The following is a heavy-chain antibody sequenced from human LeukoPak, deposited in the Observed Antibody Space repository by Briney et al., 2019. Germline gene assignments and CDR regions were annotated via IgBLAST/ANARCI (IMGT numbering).Heavy chain of an antibody. CDR3: CTLYYYDSSGYYFDY. J-gene: IGHJ4*02. CDR2: ISYDGSNK. V-gene: IGHV3-30*03. Sequence: PGGSLRLSCAASGFTFSTHWMSWVRQAPGKGLEWVAVISYDGSNKYYADSVKGRFTISRDNSKNTLYLQMNSLRAEDTAVYYCCTLYYYDSSGYYFDYWGQGTLVTVSS. CDR1: GFTFSTHW. D-gene: IGHD3-22*01.